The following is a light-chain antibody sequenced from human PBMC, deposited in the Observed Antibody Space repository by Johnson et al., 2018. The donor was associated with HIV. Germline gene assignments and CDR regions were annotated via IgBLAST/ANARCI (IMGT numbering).Light chain of an antibody. Sequence: QAVLTQPPSVSAAPGQKVTISCSGNRSNIGDNFVSWYQHLPGTAPKLLVYDNDKRPSGIPDRFSGSTSGTSATLGISGLQTGDEADYYRGTWDSSLSSYVFGTGTKVTVL. CDR1: RSNIGDNF. J-gene: IGLJ1*01. CDR2: DND. V-gene: IGLV1-51*01. CDR3: GTWDSSLSSYV.